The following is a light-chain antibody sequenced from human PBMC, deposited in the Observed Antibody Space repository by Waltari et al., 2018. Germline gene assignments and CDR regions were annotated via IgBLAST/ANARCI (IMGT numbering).Light chain of an antibody. Sequence: QSALTRPASCSGSPGQSITSSSTGTNSDVVGYPYSPWYQQHPDKAPKLLIFEVSNRPSGVSNRFSGSKSGHTASLTISGLQADDEADYYCSSYTSDTSLYVFGTGTKVTVL. CDR3: SSYTSDTSLYV. CDR1: NSDVVGYPY. J-gene: IGLJ1*01. V-gene: IGLV2-14*01. CDR2: EVS.